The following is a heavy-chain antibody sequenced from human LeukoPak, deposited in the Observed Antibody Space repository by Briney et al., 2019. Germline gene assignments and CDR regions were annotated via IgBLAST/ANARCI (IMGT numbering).Heavy chain of an antibody. CDR2: INPNSGGT. Sequence: ASAKVSCKASGFTFIGYYMHWVRQAPGQGLEWMGWINPNSGGTNYAQKFQGRVTMTRDRPISTAYMELSRLKSGDTAVYYCAREKGSRYCSGGSCYSYAFEIWGQGTLVTVSS. V-gene: IGHV1-2*02. J-gene: IGHJ3*02. CDR3: AREKGSRYCSGGSCYSYAFEI. CDR1: GFTFIGYY. D-gene: IGHD2-15*01.